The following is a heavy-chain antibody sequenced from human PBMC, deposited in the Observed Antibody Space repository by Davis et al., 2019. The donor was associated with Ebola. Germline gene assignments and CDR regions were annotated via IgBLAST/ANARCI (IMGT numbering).Heavy chain of an antibody. J-gene: IGHJ4*02. CDR2: VNPSDGST. D-gene: IGHD3-10*01. CDR1: GYTFTSYY. CDR3: ARGGVVPWFGDLAY. V-gene: IGHV1-46*03. Sequence: AASVKVSCKASGYTFTSYYMHWVRQPPGQGLEWMGIVNPSDGSTIYAQKFQGRVTMVSDTSTSTVYMDLSSLRSEDTAMYYCARGGVVPWFGDLAYWGQGTLVAVSS.